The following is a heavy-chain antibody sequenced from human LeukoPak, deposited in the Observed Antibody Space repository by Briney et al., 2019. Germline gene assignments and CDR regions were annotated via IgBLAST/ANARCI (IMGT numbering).Heavy chain of an antibody. Sequence: PGGSLRLSCTASGFSVSSNYMSWVRQAPGRGLEWVSVIYSDGSTNYADSVKGRLTISRDNSKNTVYLQMNNLRAEDTAVYYCARAETAAGSYWGQGTPVTVSS. CDR2: IYSDGST. CDR3: ARAETAAGSY. J-gene: IGHJ4*02. V-gene: IGHV3-53*01. D-gene: IGHD6-13*01. CDR1: GFSVSSNY.